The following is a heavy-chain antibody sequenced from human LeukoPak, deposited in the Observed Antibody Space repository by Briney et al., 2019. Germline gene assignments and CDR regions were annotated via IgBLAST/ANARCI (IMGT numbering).Heavy chain of an antibody. CDR1: GFNFGSYS. CDR2: ISADSATT. D-gene: IGHD3-10*01. V-gene: IGHV3-23*01. Sequence: GGSLRLSCAASGFNFGSYSMTWVRQAPGKGLEWVSVISADSATTFYADSVKGRFTISRDNAKNTVFLQMSSLRAEDTALYYCARRSASGNYPLDYWGQGTLVTVSS. J-gene: IGHJ4*02. CDR3: ARRSASGNYPLDY.